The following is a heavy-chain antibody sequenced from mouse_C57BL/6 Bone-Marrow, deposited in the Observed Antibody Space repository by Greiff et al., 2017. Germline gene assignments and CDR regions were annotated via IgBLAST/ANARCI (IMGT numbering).Heavy chain of an antibody. V-gene: IGHV5-9-1*02. Sequence: EVQRVESGEGLVKPGGSLKLSCAASGFTFSSYAMSWVRQTPEKRLEWVAYISSGGDYIYYADTVKGRFTISRDNARNTLYLQMSSLKSEDTAMYYCTRVSTGTYYFDYWGQGTTLTVSS. CDR3: TRVSTGTYYFDY. CDR2: ISSGGDYI. J-gene: IGHJ2*01. CDR1: GFTFSSYA. D-gene: IGHD4-1*02.